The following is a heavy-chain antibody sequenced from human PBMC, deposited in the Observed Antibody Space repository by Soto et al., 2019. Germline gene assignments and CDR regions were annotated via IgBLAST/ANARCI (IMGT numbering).Heavy chain of an antibody. D-gene: IGHD3-9*01. CDR2: IYYSGST. CDR3: AKRYYDILTVTYYFDY. Sequence: PSETLSLTCTVSGGSISSYYWSWVRQPPGKGLEWIGYIYYSGSTNYNPSLKSRVTISVDTSKNQFSLKLSSVTAADTAVYYCAKRYYDILTVTYYFDYWGQGTLVTVSS. V-gene: IGHV4-59*08. J-gene: IGHJ4*02. CDR1: GGSISSYY.